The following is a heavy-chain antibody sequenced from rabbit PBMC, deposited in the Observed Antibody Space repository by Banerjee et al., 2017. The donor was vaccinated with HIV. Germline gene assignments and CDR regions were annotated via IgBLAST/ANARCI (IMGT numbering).Heavy chain of an antibody. V-gene: IGHV1S47*01. CDR1: GFDFSSYG. CDR3: LRRWHSTDL. D-gene: IGHD7-1*01. Sequence: QEQLVESGGGLVQPGGSLKLSCKASGFDFSSYGVSWVRQAPGKGLEWIGYITYGGSAYYASWVKGRFTISRDNAQNTVSLQLNSLTAADTATYFCLRRWHSTDLWGPGTLVTVS. CDR2: ITYGGSA. J-gene: IGHJ4*01.